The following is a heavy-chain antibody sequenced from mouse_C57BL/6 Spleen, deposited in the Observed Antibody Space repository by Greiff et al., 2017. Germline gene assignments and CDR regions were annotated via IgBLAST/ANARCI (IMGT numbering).Heavy chain of an antibody. Sequence: VQLQQPGAELVRPGSSVKLSCKASGYTFTSYWMHWVKQRPIQGLEWIGNIDPSDSETHYNQKFKDKATLTVDKSSSTAYMQLSSLTSEDSAVYYCARDYGYPYYYAMDYWGQGTSVTVSS. D-gene: IGHD2-2*01. CDR1: GYTFTSYW. J-gene: IGHJ4*01. V-gene: IGHV1-52*01. CDR3: ARDYGYPYYYAMDY. CDR2: IDPSDSET.